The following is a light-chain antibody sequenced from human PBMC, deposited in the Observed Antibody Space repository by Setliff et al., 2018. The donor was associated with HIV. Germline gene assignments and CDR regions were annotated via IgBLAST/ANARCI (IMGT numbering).Light chain of an antibody. J-gene: IGLJ1*01. CDR3: GSYTSISTYV. Sequence: QSVLAQPPSVSGSPGQSVTISCTGTSSDVGSYNRVSWYQQPPGTAPKLMIYEVNNRPSGVPDRFSGSKSGNTASLTISGLQAEDEADYYCGSYTSISTYVFGTGTKVTVL. CDR2: EVN. V-gene: IGLV2-18*02. CDR1: SSDVGSYNR.